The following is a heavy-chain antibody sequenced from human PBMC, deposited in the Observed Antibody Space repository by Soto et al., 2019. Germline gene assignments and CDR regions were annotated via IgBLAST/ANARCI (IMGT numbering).Heavy chain of an antibody. CDR2: IYHSGST. CDR3: ARKKVLRFGETPCTPYFDY. CDR1: GVSISSSNW. Sequence: SETLSLTCAVSGVSISSSNWWSWVRQPQGKGLEWSGEIYHSGSTNYNTSLKSRVTISVDKSKNQFSLKLSSVTAADTAVYYCARKKVLRFGETPCTPYFDYWGQGTLVTVSS. V-gene: IGHV4-4*02. D-gene: IGHD3-10*01. J-gene: IGHJ4*02.